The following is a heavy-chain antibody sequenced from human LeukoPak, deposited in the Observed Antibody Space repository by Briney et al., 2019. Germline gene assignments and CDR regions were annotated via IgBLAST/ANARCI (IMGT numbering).Heavy chain of an antibody. CDR3: AASPDYYDSSGYSYYFDY. V-gene: IGHV1-58*01. Sequence: ASVKVSCKASGFTFTSSAVQWVRQARGQRLEWIGWIVVGSGNTNYAQKFQERVTITRDMSTSTAYMELSSLRSEDTAVYYCAASPDYYDSSGYSYYFDYWGQGTLVTISS. D-gene: IGHD3-22*01. J-gene: IGHJ4*02. CDR2: IVVGSGNT. CDR1: GFTFTSSA.